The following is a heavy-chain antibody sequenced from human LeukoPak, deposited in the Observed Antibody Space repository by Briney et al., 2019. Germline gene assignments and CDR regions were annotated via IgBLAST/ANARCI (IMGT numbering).Heavy chain of an antibody. V-gene: IGHV3-21*01. Sequence: GGSLRLSCAASGFTFSSYSINWVHQAPGQGLEWVSSINSNSSYIYYADSVHGRFTNSRDNAKNSLYLQMNSLRAEDTAVYYCSRGSFVLEWLFDYWGQGTLVTVSS. CDR1: GFTFSSYS. D-gene: IGHD3-3*01. CDR3: SRGSFVLEWLFDY. CDR2: INSNSSYI. J-gene: IGHJ4*02.